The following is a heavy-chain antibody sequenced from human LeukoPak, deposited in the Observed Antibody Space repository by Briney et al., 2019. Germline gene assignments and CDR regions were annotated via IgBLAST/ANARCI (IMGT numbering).Heavy chain of an antibody. CDR2: INPNSGGT. V-gene: IGHV1-2*02. Sequence: ASVKASCKASGYTFTGYYMHWVRQAPGQGLEWMGWINPNSGGTNYAQKFQGRVTMTRDTSISTAYMELSRLRSDDTAVYYCARLYSTSCSDAFDIWGQGTMVTVSS. D-gene: IGHD2-2*01. J-gene: IGHJ3*02. CDR3: ARLYSTSCSDAFDI. CDR1: GYTFTGYY.